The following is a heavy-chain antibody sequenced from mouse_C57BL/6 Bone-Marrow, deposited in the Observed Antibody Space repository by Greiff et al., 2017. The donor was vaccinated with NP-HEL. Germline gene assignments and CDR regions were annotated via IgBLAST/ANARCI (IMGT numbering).Heavy chain of an antibody. CDR1: GYAFSSSW. CDR3: AAITTVFDY. Sequence: VQLQQSGPELVKPGASVKISCKASGYAFSSSWMNWVKQRPGKGLEWIGRIYPGDGDTNYNGKFKGKATLTADKSSSTAYMQLSSLTSEDSAVYFCAAITTVFDYWGQGTTLTVSS. V-gene: IGHV1-82*01. J-gene: IGHJ2*01. CDR2: IYPGDGDT. D-gene: IGHD1-1*01.